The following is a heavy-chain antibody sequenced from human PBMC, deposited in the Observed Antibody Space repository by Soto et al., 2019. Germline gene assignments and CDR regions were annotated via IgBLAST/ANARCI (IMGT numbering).Heavy chain of an antibody. CDR2: MSYDGSNK. CDR3: VKDRGLLVVVTAATVEK. J-gene: IGHJ4*02. V-gene: IGHV3-30*18. CDR1: GFTFGTYG. D-gene: IGHD2-21*02. Sequence: QVQLVESGGGVVQPGRSLRLSCAASGFTFGTYGMHWVRQAPGKGLELVAVMSYDGSNKYYADSVKGRFTISRDNSENTLYLQMTSLRAEDTAVYYCVKDRGLLVVVTAATVEKWGQGTLVTVSS.